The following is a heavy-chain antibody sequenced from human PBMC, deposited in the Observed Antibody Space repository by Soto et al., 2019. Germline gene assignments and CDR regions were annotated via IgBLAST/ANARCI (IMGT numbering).Heavy chain of an antibody. D-gene: IGHD2-15*01. CDR1: GFTFITYW. CDR2: IKPDGSDE. J-gene: IGHJ4*02. V-gene: IGHV3-7*04. CDR3: TRAISGGPFDY. Sequence: PGGSLRLSCTASGFTFITYWLSWVRQAPGKGLEWVANIKPDGSDEYYVGSVKGRFTISRDNAKNSLYLQMTSMRVEDTAVYYCTRAISGGPFDYWGQGA.